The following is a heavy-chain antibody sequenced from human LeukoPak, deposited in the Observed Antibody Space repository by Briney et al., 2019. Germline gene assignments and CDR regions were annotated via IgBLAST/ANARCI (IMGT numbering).Heavy chain of an antibody. V-gene: IGHV4-59*01. CDR1: GGSISSYY. CDR3: ARVSVGVIHHYYMDV. CDR2: IYYSGST. J-gene: IGHJ6*03. Sequence: SETLSLTCTVSGGSISSYYWSWLRQPPGKGLEWIGYIYYSGSTNYNPSLKSRVTISVDTSKNLFSLKLSSVTAADTAVYYCARVSVGVIHHYYMDVWGKGTTATVSS. D-gene: IGHD2-15*01.